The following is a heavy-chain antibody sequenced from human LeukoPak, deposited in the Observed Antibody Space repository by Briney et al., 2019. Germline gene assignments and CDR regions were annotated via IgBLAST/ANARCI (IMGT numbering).Heavy chain of an antibody. V-gene: IGHV3-23*01. CDR1: GFTFSSYA. J-gene: IGHJ4*02. CDR2: ISGSGGST. D-gene: IGHD1-14*01. Sequence: PGGSLRLSCAASGFTFSSYAMSWVRQVPGEGLEWVSAISGSGGSTYYADSVKGRFTISRDNSKNTLYLQMNSLRAEDTAVYYCANRKRGFDYWGQGTLVTVSS. CDR3: ANRKRGFDY.